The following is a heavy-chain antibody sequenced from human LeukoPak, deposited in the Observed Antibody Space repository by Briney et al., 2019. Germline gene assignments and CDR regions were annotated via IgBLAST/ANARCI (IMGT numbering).Heavy chain of an antibody. D-gene: IGHD3-22*01. CDR3: AKDANPEVVVIDY. CDR2: IWYDGSNK. CDR1: GFTFSSYG. J-gene: IGHJ4*02. Sequence: PGRSLRLSCAASGFTFSSYGMNWVRQAPGKGLEWVAVIWYDGSNKYYADSVKGRFTISRDNSKNTLYLQMSSLRAEDTAVYYCAKDANPEVVVIDYWGQGTLVTVSS. V-gene: IGHV3-33*06.